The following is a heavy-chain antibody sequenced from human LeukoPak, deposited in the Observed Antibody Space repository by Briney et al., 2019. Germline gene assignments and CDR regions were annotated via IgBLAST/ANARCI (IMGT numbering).Heavy chain of an antibody. CDR1: GFTFCRYD. CDR2: IGIAGDT. J-gene: IGHJ4*02. Sequence: GGSLRLSCAASGFTFCRYDMHWVRQATGKGLEWVSGIGIAGDTYYPGSVKGRFTISRDDAKNSLYLQMNSLRAGDTAVYYCARGNGSSWYAPFFDYWGQGTLVTVSS. CDR3: ARGNGSSWYAPFFDY. D-gene: IGHD6-13*01. V-gene: IGHV3-13*01.